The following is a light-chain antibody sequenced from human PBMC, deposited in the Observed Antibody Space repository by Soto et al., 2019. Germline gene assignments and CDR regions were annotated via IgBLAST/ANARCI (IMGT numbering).Light chain of an antibody. V-gene: IGKV1-39*01. J-gene: IGKJ1*01. CDR2: AAS. CDR3: QQYKGT. Sequence: DIQMSQSPSFLSACVGGTVTITCRASQSISYLNRYQQKPGKAPKVLIYAASSLQSGVPSRFSGSGSGTDFTLTISSLQPDDFATYYCQQYKGTFGQGTKVDIK. CDR1: QSISY.